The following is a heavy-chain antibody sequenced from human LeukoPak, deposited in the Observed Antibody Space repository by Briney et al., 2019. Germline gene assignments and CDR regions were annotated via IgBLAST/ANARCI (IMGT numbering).Heavy chain of an antibody. CDR2: ITTIFRTP. V-gene: IGHV1-69*13. D-gene: IGHD2-21*02. CDR3: ARGWLAETTVVTPYNY. Sequence: GASVTVSCKASGGTFSSTTINWVRQAPGQGLEWMGGITTIFRTPNYAQKFQGRVTITAVESMSTAYMELSSLRSEDTAVYYCARGWLAETTVVTPYNYWGQGTLVTVSS. J-gene: IGHJ4*02. CDR1: GGTFSSTT.